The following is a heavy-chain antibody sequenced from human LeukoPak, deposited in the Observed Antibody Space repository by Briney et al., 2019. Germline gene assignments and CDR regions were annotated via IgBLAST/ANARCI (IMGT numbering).Heavy chain of an antibody. D-gene: IGHD3-3*01. V-gene: IGHV4-59*08. J-gene: IGHJ4*02. Sequence: PSETLSLTCTVSGVSINNYYWSWIRQPPGKGLEWIGFIYYSGSTNYNSSLKSRVTISVDTSKNQFSLKLSSVTAVDTAVYYCARHGDSGSGYYDYWGQGTLVTVSS. CDR2: IYYSGST. CDR3: ARHGDSGSGYYDY. CDR1: GVSINNYY.